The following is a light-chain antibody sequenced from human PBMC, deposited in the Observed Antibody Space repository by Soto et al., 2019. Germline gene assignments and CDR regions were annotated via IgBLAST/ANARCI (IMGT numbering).Light chain of an antibody. CDR3: QQYGSSPPNT. CDR2: GAS. J-gene: IGKJ2*01. Sequence: EIVLTQSPGTLSLSPGERATLSCRASQSVSSNYLAWYQQKPGQAPRLLIYGASSRATGIPDRFSGSGSGIDFTLAISRLEPEDFAVYYCQQYGSSPPNTFGQGTKLEIK. CDR1: QSVSSNY. V-gene: IGKV3-20*01.